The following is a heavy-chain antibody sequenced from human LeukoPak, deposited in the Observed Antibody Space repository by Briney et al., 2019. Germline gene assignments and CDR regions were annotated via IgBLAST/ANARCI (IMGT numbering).Heavy chain of an antibody. CDR1: GYTFASYN. V-gene: IGHV1-2*06. CDR2: INPNSGAT. Sequence: GASVKVSCQASGYTFASYNMHWVRQAPGQGLEWMGRINPNSGATVYAQKFQGRVTMTRDTSISTAYMELSRLRSDDTAVYYCARARVIVGATRGLGYWGQGTLVTVSS. J-gene: IGHJ4*02. CDR3: ARARVIVGATRGLGY. D-gene: IGHD1-26*01.